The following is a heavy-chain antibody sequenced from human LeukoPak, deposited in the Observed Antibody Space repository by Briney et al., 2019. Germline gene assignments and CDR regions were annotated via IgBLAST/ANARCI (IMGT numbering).Heavy chain of an antibody. D-gene: IGHD1-1*01. CDR1: GFTFSSYA. Sequence: PGGSLRLSCAASGFTFSSYAMSWVRQSPGKGLEWVANIKQDGSEKYYVDSVKGRFTISRDNAKNSLYLQMNSLRAEDTAVYYCARARFGTAEADYWGQGTLVTVSS. J-gene: IGHJ4*02. CDR2: IKQDGSEK. V-gene: IGHV3-7*01. CDR3: ARARFGTAEADY.